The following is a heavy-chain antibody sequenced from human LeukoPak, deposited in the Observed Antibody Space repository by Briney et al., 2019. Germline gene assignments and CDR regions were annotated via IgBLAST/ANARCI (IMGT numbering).Heavy chain of an antibody. CDR3: ASRGGYYGGNSFDY. D-gene: IGHD4-23*01. V-gene: IGHV4-59*11. CDR2: IYYSGST. CDR1: GGSISSQY. Sequence: SETLSLTCTVSGGSISSQYWSWIRQPPGKGLEWLGHIYYSGSTYYNPSLKSRVTISVDTPKNQFSLKLTSVTAADTAVYCCASRGGYYGGNSFDYWGQGTLVTVSS. J-gene: IGHJ4*02.